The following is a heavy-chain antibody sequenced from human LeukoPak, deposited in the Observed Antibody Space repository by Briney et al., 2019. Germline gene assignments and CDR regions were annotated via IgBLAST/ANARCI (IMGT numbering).Heavy chain of an antibody. V-gene: IGHV4-61*02. J-gene: IGHJ5*02. CDR2: VFTSGST. CDR1: GGSISSGSYY. D-gene: IGHD5-18*01. Sequence: SETLSLTCIVSGGSISSGSYYWSWIRQPAGKGLEWIGRVFTSGSTYYNPSLKSRVTISVDTSKNQFSLKLSSVTAADTAVYYCARGGRYSRIFDPWGQGTLVTVSS. CDR3: ARGGRYSRIFDP.